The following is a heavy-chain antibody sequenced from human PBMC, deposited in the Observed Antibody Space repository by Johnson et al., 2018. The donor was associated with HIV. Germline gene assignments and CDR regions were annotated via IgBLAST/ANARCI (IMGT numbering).Heavy chain of an antibody. CDR3: AKDSRRWGAFSDAFDI. CDR2: IRYDGSNK. J-gene: IGHJ3*02. D-gene: IGHD1-26*01. CDR1: GFTFSSYG. Sequence: QVQLVESGGGVVQPGGSLRLSCAASGFTFSSYGMHWVRQAPGKGLEWVAFIRYDGSNKYYADAVKGRFTISRDNSKNTLYLQMNSLRAEDTAVYYCAKDSRRWGAFSDAFDIWGQGTMVTV. V-gene: IGHV3-30*02.